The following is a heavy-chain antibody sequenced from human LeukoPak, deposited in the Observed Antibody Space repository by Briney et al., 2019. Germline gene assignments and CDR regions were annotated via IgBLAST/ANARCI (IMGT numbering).Heavy chain of an antibody. J-gene: IGHJ4*02. CDR2: ISGSGGST. D-gene: IGHD5-12*01. CDR3: AKKKYGDIVATITPLDY. V-gene: IGHV3-23*01. CDR1: GFRFSDYG. Sequence: HPGGSLRLSCAASGFRFSDYGMHWVRQAPGKGLEWVSAISGSGGSTYYADSVKGRFTISRDNSKNTLYLQMNSLRAEDTAVYYCAKKKYGDIVATITPLDYWGQGTLVTVSS.